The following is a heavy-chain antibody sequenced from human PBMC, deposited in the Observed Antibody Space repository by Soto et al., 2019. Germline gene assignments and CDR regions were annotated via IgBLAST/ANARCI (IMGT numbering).Heavy chain of an antibody. J-gene: IGHJ4*02. CDR3: ARGASLHPNIDSFDY. D-gene: IGHD4-4*01. Sequence: GASVKVSCKASGGTFSSYTISWVRQAPGQGLEWMGRIIPILGIANYAQKFQGRVTITADKSTSTAYMELSSLRSEDTAVYYCARGASLHPNIDSFDYWGQGTLVTVSS. CDR2: IIPILGIA. CDR1: GGTFSSYT. V-gene: IGHV1-69*02.